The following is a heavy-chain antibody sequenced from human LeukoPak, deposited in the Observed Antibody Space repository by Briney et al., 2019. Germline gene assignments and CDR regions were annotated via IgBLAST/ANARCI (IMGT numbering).Heavy chain of an antibody. CDR1: GFTLSSYW. Sequence: GGSLRLSCAASGFTLSSYWMHWVRQAPGKGLVWVSTVSSSGSYTYYTDSVKGRFTISRDNSKNMVYLEVNSLRAEDTAVYYCAKHRGSSGADARPAEYWGQGTLVTVSS. V-gene: IGHV3-23*01. CDR2: VSSSGSYT. D-gene: IGHD5-12*01. CDR3: AKHRGSSGADARPAEY. J-gene: IGHJ4*02.